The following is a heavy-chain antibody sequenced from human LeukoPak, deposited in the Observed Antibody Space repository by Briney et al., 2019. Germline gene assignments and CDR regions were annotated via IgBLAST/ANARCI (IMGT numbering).Heavy chain of an antibody. CDR2: IYYSGST. CDR1: GGSFSGYY. CDR3: ARGEGIYDSSGYYNWFDP. J-gene: IGHJ5*02. V-gene: IGHV4-34*01. D-gene: IGHD3-22*01. Sequence: SETLSLTCAVYGGSFSGYYWSWIRKPPGKGLEWIGSIYYSGSTYYNPSLKSRVTISVDTSKNQFSLKLSSVTAADTAVYYCARGEGIYDSSGYYNWFDPWGQGTLVTVSS.